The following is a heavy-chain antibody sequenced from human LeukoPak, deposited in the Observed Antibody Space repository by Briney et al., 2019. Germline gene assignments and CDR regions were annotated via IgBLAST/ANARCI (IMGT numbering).Heavy chain of an antibody. CDR1: GGSITSSSDY. V-gene: IGHV4-39*07. CDR2: INHSGST. J-gene: IGHJ5*02. CDR3: AREGTYYDFWSGYYISWFDP. Sequence: SETLSLTCTVSGGSITSSSDYWSWIRQPPGKGLEWIGEINHSGSTNYNPSLKSRVTISVDTSKNQFSLKLSSVTAADTAVYYCAREGTYYDFWSGYYISWFDPWGQGTLVTVSS. D-gene: IGHD3-3*01.